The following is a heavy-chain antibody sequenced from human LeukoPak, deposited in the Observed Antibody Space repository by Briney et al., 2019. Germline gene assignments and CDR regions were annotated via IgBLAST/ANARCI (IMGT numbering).Heavy chain of an antibody. D-gene: IGHD2-15*01. Sequence: ASVKVSCKASGYTFTSYDINWVRQATGQGLEWMGIINPSGGSTSYAQKFQGRVTMTRDTSTSTVYMELSSLRSEDTAVYYCASGYCSGGSCYSLDYWGQGTLVTVSS. CDR1: GYTFTSYD. J-gene: IGHJ4*02. CDR2: INPSGGST. V-gene: IGHV1-46*01. CDR3: ASGYCSGGSCYSLDY.